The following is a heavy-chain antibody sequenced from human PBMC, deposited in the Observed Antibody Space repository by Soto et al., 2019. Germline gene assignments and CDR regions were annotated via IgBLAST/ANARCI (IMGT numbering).Heavy chain of an antibody. J-gene: IGHJ4*02. CDR2: MSPDSAYI. CDR3: ARGGTADPFDF. Sequence: PGGSLRLSCAASGFTFISYSMNWVRQAPGKGLEWVSSMSPDSAYIYYADSMKGRFTISRDNAKSSLYPQLDSLRAEDTAVYYCARGGTADPFDFWGQGTLVTVSS. CDR1: GFTFISYS. V-gene: IGHV3-21*01.